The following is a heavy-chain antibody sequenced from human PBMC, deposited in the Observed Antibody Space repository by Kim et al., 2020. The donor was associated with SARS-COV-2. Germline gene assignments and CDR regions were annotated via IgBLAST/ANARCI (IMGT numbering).Heavy chain of an antibody. CDR2: ISGDSNYI. V-gene: IGHV3-21*01. D-gene: IGHD1-7*01. Sequence: GGSLRLSCAASGFTFSPHSMNWVRRSPRQGLEWVSSISGDSNYIYYADSVKGRFTISRDNAKNSLFLQMNSLRAEDTAVYYCARGGTLVKHYDYWGQGTLVTVSS. CDR3: ARGGTLVKHYDY. J-gene: IGHJ4*02. CDR1: GFTFSPHS.